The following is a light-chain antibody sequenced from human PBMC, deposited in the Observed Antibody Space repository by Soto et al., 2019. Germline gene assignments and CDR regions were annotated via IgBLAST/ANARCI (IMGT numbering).Light chain of an antibody. J-gene: IGLJ3*02. CDR3: QAYDYRLTAFV. CDR1: NSNLGSGYD. CDR2: GNR. Sequence: QSALTQPPAGSGAPGQRGTISCTGNNSNLGSGYDVHWYQQLPGAAPKLVIFGNRNRPSGVPERFSGSKSGTSASLAITGLQAEDEADYSCQAYDYRLTAFVLGGGTKVTVL. V-gene: IGLV1-40*01.